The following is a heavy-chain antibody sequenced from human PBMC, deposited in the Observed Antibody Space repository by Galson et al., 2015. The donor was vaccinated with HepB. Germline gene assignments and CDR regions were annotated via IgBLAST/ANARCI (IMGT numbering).Heavy chain of an antibody. V-gene: IGHV3-21*01. CDR3: ARDQHGSYGMDV. CDR2: ISSSSSYI. CDR1: GFTFSSYS. Sequence: SLRLSCAASGFTFSSYSMNWVRQAPGKGLEWVSSISSSSSYIYYADSVKGRFTISRDNAKNSLYLQMNSLRAEDTAVYYCARDQHGSYGMDVWGQGTTVTVSS. J-gene: IGHJ6*02. D-gene: IGHD2-15*01.